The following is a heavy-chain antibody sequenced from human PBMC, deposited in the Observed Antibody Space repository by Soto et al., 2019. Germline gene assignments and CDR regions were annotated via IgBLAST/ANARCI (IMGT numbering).Heavy chain of an antibody. CDR2: IYYSGST. J-gene: IGHJ4*02. CDR1: GGSISSGGYY. V-gene: IGHV4-31*03. D-gene: IGHD2-2*02. Sequence: QVQLQESGPGLVKPSPTLSLTCTVSGGSISSGGYYWSWIRQHPGKGLEWIGYIYYSGSTYYNPSIKRRVNISVDSSKNQFSLNLSSVSAADTAVYYCAREPTIWGQGTLVTVSS. CDR3: AREPTI.